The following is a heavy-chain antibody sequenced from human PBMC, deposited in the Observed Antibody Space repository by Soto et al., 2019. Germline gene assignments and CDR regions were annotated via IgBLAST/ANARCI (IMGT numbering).Heavy chain of an antibody. CDR1: GFTFGASA. CDR2: IGSRGESYAT. V-gene: IGHV3-73*01. CDR3: ARETQWLNWFDP. Sequence: PGGSLRLSCAASGFTFGASALQWVRQASGKGLEWLGRIGSRGESYATTYDVSVKGRFTISRDNAKNSLYLQMNSLRAEDTAVYYCARETQWLNWFDPWGQGTLVTVSS. D-gene: IGHD6-19*01. J-gene: IGHJ5*02.